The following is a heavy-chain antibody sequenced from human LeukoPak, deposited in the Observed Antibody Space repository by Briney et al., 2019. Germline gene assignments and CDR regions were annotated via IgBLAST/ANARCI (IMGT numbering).Heavy chain of an antibody. CDR2: INPSGGST. CDR3: ALITGDPTEDY. Sequence: ASVKVSCKASGYTFTSYYKHWARQAPGQGLEWMGIINPSGGSTSYAQKFQGRVTMTRDTSTSTVYMELSSLRSEDTAVYYCALITGDPTEDYWGQGTLVTVPS. J-gene: IGHJ4*02. CDR1: GYTFTSYY. V-gene: IGHV1-46*01. D-gene: IGHD7-27*01.